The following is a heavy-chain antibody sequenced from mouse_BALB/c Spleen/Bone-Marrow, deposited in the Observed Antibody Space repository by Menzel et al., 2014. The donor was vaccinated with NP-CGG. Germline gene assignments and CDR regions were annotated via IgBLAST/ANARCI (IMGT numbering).Heavy chain of an antibody. D-gene: IGHD2-10*02. CDR1: GYTFTSYW. Sequence: QVQLQQSGAELVKPGASVKLSCKTSGYTFTSYWIQWVKQRPGQGLGWIGEIFPGTVTPYYNEKFKGKATLTIDTSSSTASMQLSRLTSEDSAVYFCARRGYGYLDYWGQGTTLTVSS. J-gene: IGHJ2*01. CDR3: ARRGYGYLDY. V-gene: IGHV1S132*01. CDR2: IFPGTVTP.